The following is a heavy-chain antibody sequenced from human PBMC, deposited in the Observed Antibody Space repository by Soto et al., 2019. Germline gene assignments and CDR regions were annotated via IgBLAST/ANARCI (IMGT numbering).Heavy chain of an antibody. V-gene: IGHV3-21*01. Sequence: PGGSLRLSCAASGFTFSSYSMNWVRQAPGKGLEWVSSISSSSSYIYYADSVKGRFTISRDNAKNSLYLQMNSLRAEDTAVYYCARQGGNYYDSSGYFDYWGQGTLVTVSS. CDR1: GFTFSSYS. D-gene: IGHD3-22*01. J-gene: IGHJ4*02. CDR2: ISSSSSYI. CDR3: ARQGGNYYDSSGYFDY.